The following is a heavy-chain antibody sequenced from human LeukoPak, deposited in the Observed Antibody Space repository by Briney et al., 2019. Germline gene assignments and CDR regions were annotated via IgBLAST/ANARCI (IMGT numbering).Heavy chain of an antibody. V-gene: IGHV4-34*01. J-gene: IGHJ4*02. D-gene: IGHD3-22*01. CDR3: ARRNIYDSSGYYYDY. CDR2: INHSGST. CDR1: GGSFSGYY. Sequence: SETLSLTCAVYGGSFSGYYWSWIRQPPGKGLEWIGEINHSGSTNYNPSLKSRVTISVDTSKNQFSLKLSSVTAADTAVYYCARRNIYDSSGYYYDYWGQGTLVTVSS.